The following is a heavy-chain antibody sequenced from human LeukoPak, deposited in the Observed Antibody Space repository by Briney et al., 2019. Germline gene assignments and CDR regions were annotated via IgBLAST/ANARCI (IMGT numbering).Heavy chain of an antibody. J-gene: IGHJ6*02. Sequence: GASVKVSCKASGGTFSSYAISWVRQAPGQGLEWMGRIIPILGIANYAQKFQGRVTITADKSTSTAYMELSSLRPEDTAVYYCARLYGGNTNYYYGMDVWGQGTTVTVSS. V-gene: IGHV1-69*04. CDR2: IIPILGIA. CDR1: GGTFSSYA. CDR3: ARLYGGNTNYYYGMDV. D-gene: IGHD4-23*01.